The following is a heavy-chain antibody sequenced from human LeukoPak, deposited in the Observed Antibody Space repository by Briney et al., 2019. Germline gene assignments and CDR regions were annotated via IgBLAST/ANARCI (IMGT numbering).Heavy chain of an antibody. J-gene: IGHJ4*02. V-gene: IGHV3-11*01. D-gene: IGHD2-15*01. CDR2: ISRSGSAI. Sequence: GGSLRLSCAASGFTFSDYYMSWIRQAPGKGLEWVSYISRSGSAIYYADSVKGRFTISRDNSKNTLYLQMNSLRAEDTAVYYCAKHVGVVVVAVADYWGQGTLVTVSS. CDR1: GFTFSDYY. CDR3: AKHVGVVVVAVADY.